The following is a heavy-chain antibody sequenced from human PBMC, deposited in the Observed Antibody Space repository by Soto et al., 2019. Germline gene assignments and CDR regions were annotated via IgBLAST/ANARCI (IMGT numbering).Heavy chain of an antibody. V-gene: IGHV3-30*18. CDR2: ISYDGSNK. CDR3: AKGLHSSGFDY. D-gene: IGHD3-10*01. J-gene: IGHJ4*02. CDR1: GFTFSSYG. Sequence: SGGSLRLSCAASGFTFSSYGMHWVRQAPGKGLEWVAVISYDGSNKYYADSVKGRFAISRDNSKNTLYLQMNSLRAEDTAVYYCAKGLHSSGFDYWGQGTLVTVSS.